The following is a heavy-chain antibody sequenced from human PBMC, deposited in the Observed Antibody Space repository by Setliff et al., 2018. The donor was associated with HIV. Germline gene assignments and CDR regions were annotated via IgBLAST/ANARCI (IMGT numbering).Heavy chain of an antibody. CDR3: ARENEGGAFDI. J-gene: IGHJ3*02. CDR1: GYTFINFG. V-gene: IGHV1-18*01. Sequence: ASVKVSCKASGYTFINFGISWVRQAPGQGLEWMGWISAYNGNTNSAQRLQGRVTLTTDTSTSTAYMDLRSLRSDGTAVYFCARENEGGAFDIWGQGTMVTVSS. D-gene: IGHD1-1*01. CDR2: ISAYNGNT.